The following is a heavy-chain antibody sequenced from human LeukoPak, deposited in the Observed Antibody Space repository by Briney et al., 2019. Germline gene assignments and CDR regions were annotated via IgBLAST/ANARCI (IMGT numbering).Heavy chain of an antibody. CDR2: INSDGTGT. V-gene: IGHV3-74*01. CDR3: ASGPTGFA. D-gene: IGHD1-14*01. CDR1: GFTFSNYW. Sequence: GGSLRLSCAASGFTFSNYWMHWVRQAPGKGLVWVSLINSDGTGTRDADSAKGRFTISRDNAKNTLYLQMNSLRAEDTAVYFCASGPTGFAWGQGTLVTVSS. J-gene: IGHJ5*02.